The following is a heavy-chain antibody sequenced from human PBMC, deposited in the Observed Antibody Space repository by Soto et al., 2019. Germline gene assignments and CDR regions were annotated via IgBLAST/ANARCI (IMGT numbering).Heavy chain of an antibody. Sequence: GGSLRLSCAASGFTFSSYGMHWVRQAPGKGLEWVAVISYDGSNKYYADSVKGRFTISRDNSKNTLYLQMNSLRAEDTAVYYCAKDGFQVVVVAAKYGLFDYWGQGTLVTVSS. V-gene: IGHV3-30*18. D-gene: IGHD2-15*01. J-gene: IGHJ4*02. CDR1: GFTFSSYG. CDR2: ISYDGSNK. CDR3: AKDGFQVVVVAAKYGLFDY.